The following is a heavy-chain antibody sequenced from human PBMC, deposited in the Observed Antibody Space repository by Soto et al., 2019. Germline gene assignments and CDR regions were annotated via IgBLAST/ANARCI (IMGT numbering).Heavy chain of an antibody. D-gene: IGHD3-16*01. CDR2: IIPILGIA. CDR3: ATHYDYIWGSYSSNWFDP. J-gene: IGHJ5*02. Sequence: QVQLVQSGAEVKKPGSSVKVSCKASGGTFSSYTISWVRQAPGQGLEWMGRIIPILGIANYAQKFQGRVTITADKTPSTGYMEVGRLRSEDTAVYYCATHYDYIWGSYSSNWFDPWGQGTLVTVSS. CDR1: GGTFSSYT. V-gene: IGHV1-69*02.